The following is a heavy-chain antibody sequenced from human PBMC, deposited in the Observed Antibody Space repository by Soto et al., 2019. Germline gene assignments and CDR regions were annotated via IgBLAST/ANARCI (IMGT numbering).Heavy chain of an antibody. CDR3: ARVKGGTTRRAFDS. CDR1: GDSISSGGYY. Sequence: KASETLSLTCTVSGDSISSGGYYWSWIRQHPGRGLEWIGYIYDNGGAYYSPSLKGRVVISLDRSENQFSLRLSSVTAADTAVYYCARVKGGTTRRAFDSWGQGTLVTVSS. D-gene: IGHD1-7*01. V-gene: IGHV4-31*03. J-gene: IGHJ4*02. CDR2: IYDNGGA.